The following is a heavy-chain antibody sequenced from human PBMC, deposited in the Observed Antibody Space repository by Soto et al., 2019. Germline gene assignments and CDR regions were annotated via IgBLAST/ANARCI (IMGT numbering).Heavy chain of an antibody. CDR1: GFTFSSYA. J-gene: IGHJ4*02. Sequence: EVQLLESGGGLVQPGGSLRLSCAASGFTFSSYAMSWVRQAPGKGLEWVSAISGIGGSTYYADSVKGRFTISRDNSKNTLDLQMNSLRAEDTAVYYCAKRGYSCYDYYFDCWCQGTLVTVSS. CDR3: AKRGYSCYDYYFDC. V-gene: IGHV3-23*01. CDR2: ISGIGGST. D-gene: IGHD5-12*01.